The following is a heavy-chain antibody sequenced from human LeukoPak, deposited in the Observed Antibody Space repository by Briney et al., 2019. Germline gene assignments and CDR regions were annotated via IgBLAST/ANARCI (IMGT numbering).Heavy chain of an antibody. CDR1: GFTFSSYA. CDR3: ASIAAAGPFDY. D-gene: IGHD6-13*01. V-gene: IGHV3-30-3*01. CDR2: ISYDGSNK. Sequence: GRSLRLSCAASGFTFSSYAMHWVRQAPGKGLEWVAVISYDGSNKYYADSVKGRFTISRDNSKNTLYLQMNSLRAEDTAVYYCASIAAAGPFDYWGQGTLVTVSS. J-gene: IGHJ4*02.